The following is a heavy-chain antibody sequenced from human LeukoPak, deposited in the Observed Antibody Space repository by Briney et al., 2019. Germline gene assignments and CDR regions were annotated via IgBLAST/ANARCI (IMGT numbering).Heavy chain of an antibody. CDR2: INPNSGGA. CDR3: ARETVLPAMVSYFDY. D-gene: IGHD5-18*01. J-gene: IGHJ4*02. Sequence: VPSVKVSCKASGYTFTGYYMHWVRQAPGQGLEWMGWINPNSGGATYAQKFQGRVTMTRSTSPSTAYMELSRLRSDDTAVYYCARETVLPAMVSYFDYWGQGTLVTVSS. V-gene: IGHV1-2*02. CDR1: GYTFTGYY.